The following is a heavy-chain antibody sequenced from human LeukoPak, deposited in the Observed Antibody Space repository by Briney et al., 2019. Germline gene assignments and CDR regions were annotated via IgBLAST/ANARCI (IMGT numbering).Heavy chain of an antibody. CDR1: GLTFTNYP. D-gene: IGHD4/OR15-4a*01. J-gene: IGHJ4*02. V-gene: IGHV3-30-3*01. CDR2: ISYDVITK. Sequence: GGSLRLSCSASGLTFTNYPIHWVRHAPGKGLGWVAVISYDVITKYYADSVKGRFTLSRDNSKNILFLQMDSLRAEDTAVYFCAREDYGASGSSLGNLDYWGQGTLVTVSS. CDR3: AREDYGASGSSLGNLDY.